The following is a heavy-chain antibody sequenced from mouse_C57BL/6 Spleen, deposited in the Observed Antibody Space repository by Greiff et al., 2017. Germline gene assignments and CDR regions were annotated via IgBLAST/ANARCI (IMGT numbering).Heavy chain of an antibody. CDR1: GYAFSSYW. CDR2: IYPGDGDT. D-gene: IGHD1-1*01. V-gene: IGHV1-80*01. CDR3: AIDYYGSSYDYAMDY. Sequence: VQLQQSGAELVKPGASVKISCKASGYAFSSYWMNWVKQRPGKGLEWIGQIYPGDGDTNYNGKFKGKATLTADKSSSTAYMQLSSLTSEDSAVYFCAIDYYGSSYDYAMDYWGQGTSVTVSS. J-gene: IGHJ4*01.